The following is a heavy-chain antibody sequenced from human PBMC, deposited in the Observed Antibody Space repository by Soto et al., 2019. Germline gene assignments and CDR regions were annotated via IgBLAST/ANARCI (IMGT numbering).Heavy chain of an antibody. CDR1: GFTFSSYA. Sequence: GGSLRLSCAAAGFTFSSYAMSWVRQAPGKGLDWVSAISGGGGSTYYADSVKGRFTISRDNSKNTLYLQMNSLRAEDTAVYYCAVPTGLTVTGPDYWGQGTLVTVSS. CDR2: ISGGGGST. V-gene: IGHV3-23*01. D-gene: IGHD6-19*01. CDR3: AVPTGLTVTGPDY. J-gene: IGHJ4*02.